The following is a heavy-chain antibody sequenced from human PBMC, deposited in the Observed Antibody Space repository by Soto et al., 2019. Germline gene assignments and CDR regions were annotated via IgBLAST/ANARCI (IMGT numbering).Heavy chain of an antibody. J-gene: IGHJ6*02. CDR1: GGTFSSYT. Sequence: QVQLVQSGAEVKKPGSSVKVSCKASGGTFSSYTISWVRQAPGQGLEWMGRIIPILGIANYAQKFQGRVTITADQSTSTDYMELSSLRSEDTAVYYCARAVGGAGLGRDYYYGMDVWGQGTKVTVAS. CDR3: ARAVGGAGLGRDYYYGMDV. CDR2: IIPILGIA. D-gene: IGHD6-19*01. V-gene: IGHV1-69*02.